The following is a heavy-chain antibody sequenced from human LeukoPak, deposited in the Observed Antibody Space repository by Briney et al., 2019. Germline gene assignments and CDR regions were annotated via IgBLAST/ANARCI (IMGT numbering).Heavy chain of an antibody. V-gene: IGHV4-61*02. J-gene: IGHJ2*01. Sequence: PSQTLSLTCIFSRGSVSSGTYYWNWTRHSAGKGLECIGRCDRCGTTYYNPSLKRRGTISVDTSKNQISLKLSSVTAAATAVYYCARLLDTAMVPWYFDLWGRGTLVTVSS. CDR2: CDRCGTT. CDR1: RGSVSSGTYY. D-gene: IGHD5-18*01. CDR3: ARLLDTAMVPWYFDL.